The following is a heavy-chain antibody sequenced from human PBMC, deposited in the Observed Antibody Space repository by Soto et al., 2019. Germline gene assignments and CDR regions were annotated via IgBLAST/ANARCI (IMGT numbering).Heavy chain of an antibody. CDR3: ARRKERYGTNYFDS. Sequence: GGSVKVYFKASGYAFITYDMNLVRQATGQGLEWMGWMNPSNGNAGYAQNFQGRVTMTRNTSISTAYMELSSLRSDDTAVYFCARRKERYGTNYFDSWGQGSMVTVSS. D-gene: IGHD1-1*01. J-gene: IGHJ4*02. V-gene: IGHV1-8*01. CDR1: GYAFITYD. CDR2: MNPSNGNA.